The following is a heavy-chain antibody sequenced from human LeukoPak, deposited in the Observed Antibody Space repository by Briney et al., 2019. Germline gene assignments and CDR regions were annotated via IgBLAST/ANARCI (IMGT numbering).Heavy chain of an antibody. CDR3: ASAYDPYHFDY. D-gene: IGHD5-12*01. Sequence: SETLSLTCAVYGGSFSGYYWSWIRQPPGKGLEWIGEINHSGSTNYNPSLKSRVTISVDTSKNQFSLKLSSVTAADTAVYYCASAYDPYHFDYWGQGTLVTVSS. CDR1: GGSFSGYY. CDR2: INHSGST. V-gene: IGHV4-34*01. J-gene: IGHJ4*02.